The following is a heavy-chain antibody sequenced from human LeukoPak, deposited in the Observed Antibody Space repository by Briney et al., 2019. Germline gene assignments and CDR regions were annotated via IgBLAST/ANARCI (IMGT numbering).Heavy chain of an antibody. V-gene: IGHV3-30*18. CDR2: ISYDGSNK. Sequence: GRSLRLSCAASGFTFSSYGMHWVRQAPGKGLEWVAVISYDGSNKYYADSVKGRFTISRDNSKNTLYLQMNSLRAEDTAVYYCAKEAFNWLRSHYYGVDVWGQGTTVTVSS. J-gene: IGHJ6*02. CDR1: GFTFSSYG. D-gene: IGHD5-12*01. CDR3: AKEAFNWLRSHYYGVDV.